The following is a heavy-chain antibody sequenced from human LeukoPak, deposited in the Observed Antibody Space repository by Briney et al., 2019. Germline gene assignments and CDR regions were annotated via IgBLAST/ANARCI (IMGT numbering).Heavy chain of an antibody. Sequence: PGGSLRLSCAASGFTFSSYGMHWVRQAPGKGLEWVAVISYDGSNKYYADSVKGRFTISRDNSKNTLYLQMNSLRAEDTAVYYCARDSTWIQLWVFDYWGQGTLVTVSS. CDR1: GFTFSSYG. D-gene: IGHD5-18*01. J-gene: IGHJ4*02. CDR2: ISYDGSNK. CDR3: ARDSTWIQLWVFDY. V-gene: IGHV3-30*03.